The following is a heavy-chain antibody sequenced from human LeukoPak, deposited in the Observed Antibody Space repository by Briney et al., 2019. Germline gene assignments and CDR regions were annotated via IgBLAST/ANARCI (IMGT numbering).Heavy chain of an antibody. J-gene: IGHJ6*03. D-gene: IGHD1-1*01. Sequence: PGGSLRLSCAASGFTFSSYEMNWVRQAPGKGLEWVSYISSSGSTIYYADSVKGRFTISRDNAKNSLYLQMNSLRAEDTAVYYCARVGWKYYYYMDGWGKGTTVTVSS. CDR3: ARVGWKYYYYMDG. CDR1: GFTFSSYE. CDR2: ISSSGSTI. V-gene: IGHV3-48*03.